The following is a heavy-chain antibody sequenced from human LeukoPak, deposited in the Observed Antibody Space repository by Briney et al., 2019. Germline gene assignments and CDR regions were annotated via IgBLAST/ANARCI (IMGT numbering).Heavy chain of an antibody. V-gene: IGHV1-2*02. CDR1: GYTFTDYY. CDR3: ARSPSGWYGDY. J-gene: IGHJ4*02. Sequence: ASVKVSCKASGYTFTDYYMHWVRQAPGQGLEWMGWINPKSGGTNYAQEFQGRVTVTRDTSISTVYMELSRLTSDDTAVYYCARSPSGWYGDYWGQGTLVTVSS. CDR2: INPKSGGT. D-gene: IGHD6-19*01.